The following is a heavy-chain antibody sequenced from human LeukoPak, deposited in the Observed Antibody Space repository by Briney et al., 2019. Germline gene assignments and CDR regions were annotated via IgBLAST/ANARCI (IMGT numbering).Heavy chain of an antibody. V-gene: IGHV3-53*01. CDR1: GFTVSSNY. CDR2: IYSGGST. J-gene: IGHJ4*02. D-gene: IGHD3-22*01. Sequence: GGSPRLSCAASGFTVSSNYMSWVRQAPGKGLEWVSVIYSGGSTYYADSVKGRFTISRDNSKNTLYLQMNSLRAEDTAVYYCARGSEYYDSSGYPSFDYWGQGTLVTVSS. CDR3: ARGSEYYDSSGYPSFDY.